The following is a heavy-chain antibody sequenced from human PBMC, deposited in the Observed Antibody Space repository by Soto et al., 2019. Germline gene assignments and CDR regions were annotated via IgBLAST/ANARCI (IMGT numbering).Heavy chain of an antibody. Sequence: QVQLVQSGAEVKKPGASLKVSCKASGYTFTSYAMPWVRQAPGQSREWLGWINAGSGKSKNSQKFQGRVTITRDTSASTAYMELSSLRSEDTAVYYCARDYSSGSYSGDSDNYLDVWGKGTTVTVSS. CDR1: GYTFTSYA. CDR3: ARDYSSGSYSGDSDNYLDV. V-gene: IGHV1-3*01. J-gene: IGHJ6*03. CDR2: INAGSGKS. D-gene: IGHD3-10*01.